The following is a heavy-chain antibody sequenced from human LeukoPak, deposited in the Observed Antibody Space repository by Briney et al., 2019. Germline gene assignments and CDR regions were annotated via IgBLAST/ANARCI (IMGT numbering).Heavy chain of an antibody. CDR1: GFTFSSYG. D-gene: IGHD5-18*01. V-gene: IGHV3-7*01. J-gene: IGHJ4*02. CDR2: IKQDGSEK. CDR3: AKDENTAMVLYFDY. Sequence: PGKSLRLSCAASGFTFSSYGMHWVRQAPGKGLDGVANIKQDGSEKYYVDSVKGRLTISRDNAKNSLYLQINSLRAEDTAVYSCAKDENTAMVLYFDYWGQGTLVTVSS.